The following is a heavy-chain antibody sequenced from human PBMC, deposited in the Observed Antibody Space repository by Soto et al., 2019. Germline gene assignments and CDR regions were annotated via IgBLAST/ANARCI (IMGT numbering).Heavy chain of an antibody. J-gene: IGHJ6*02. CDR2: ISASGDDT. D-gene: IGHD3-10*01. CDR1: GLTFSSYA. CDR3: AKVRGSIGYYSYGMYV. V-gene: IGHV3-23*01. Sequence: EVQLLESGGGLVQPGGSLRLSCAGSGLTFSSYAMRWVRQAPGKGLEWVSGISASGDDTYSADSVRGRFTVSRDNSKDTLFLQMNSLRAEDTAIYYCAKVRGSIGYYSYGMYVWGQGTTVTVSS.